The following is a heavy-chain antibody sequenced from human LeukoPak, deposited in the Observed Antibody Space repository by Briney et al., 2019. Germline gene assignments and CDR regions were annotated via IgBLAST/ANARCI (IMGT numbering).Heavy chain of an antibody. V-gene: IGHV1-69*02. CDR3: ARVGGIVGATSLFDY. CDR1: GGSFSSYT. D-gene: IGHD1-26*01. J-gene: IGHJ4*02. CDR2: IIPILGIG. Sequence: ASVKVSCKASGGSFSSYTNSWLRQAPGQGLEWMGRIIPILGIGNYEQQFHAKVTITEDKSTSTAYMELRSLRSEDTAVYYYARVGGIVGATSLFDYWGQGTLVTVSS.